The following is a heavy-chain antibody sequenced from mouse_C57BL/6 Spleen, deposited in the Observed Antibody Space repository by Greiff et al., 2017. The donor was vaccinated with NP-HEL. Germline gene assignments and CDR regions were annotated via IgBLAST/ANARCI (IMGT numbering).Heavy chain of an antibody. CDR1: GYTFTSYD. V-gene: IGHV1-85*01. J-gene: IGHJ4*01. CDR2: IYPRDGST. D-gene: IGHD2-1*01. Sequence: QVQLQQSGPELVKPGASVTLFFKASGYTFTSYDINWVKQRPGQGLEWIGWIYPRDGSTKYNVKFMGKATLAVDTSSSPAYLALHSLTSEHPVVYFCALSYYGNYPWEEDWGRGTSVDVSS. CDR3: ALSYYGNYPWEED.